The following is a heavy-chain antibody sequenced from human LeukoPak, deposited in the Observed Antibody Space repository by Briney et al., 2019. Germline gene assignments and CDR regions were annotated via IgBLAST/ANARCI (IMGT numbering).Heavy chain of an antibody. V-gene: IGHV3-30-3*01. Sequence: QPGRPLRLSCAASGFTFSTYAIHWVRQAPGKGLEWVAVISYDGSNKYYADSVKGRFTISRDNSKNTLYLQMNSLRAEDTAVYYCARDHLHKGLYTVMDVWGLGTTVTVSS. J-gene: IGHJ6*02. D-gene: IGHD4-17*01. CDR2: ISYDGSNK. CDR3: ARDHLHKGLYTVMDV. CDR1: GFTFSTYA.